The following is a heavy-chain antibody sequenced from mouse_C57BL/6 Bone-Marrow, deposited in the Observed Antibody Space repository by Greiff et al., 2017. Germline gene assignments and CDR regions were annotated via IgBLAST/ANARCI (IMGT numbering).Heavy chain of an antibody. J-gene: IGHJ1*03. Sequence: VQLQQSGPELVKPGASVKISCKASGYSFTGYFMNWVMQSHGKSLEWIGRINPYNGDTFYNQKFKGKATVTVDKSSSTAHMELRSLTSEDSAVYYCARGGSGRYWYFDVWGTGTTVTVSA. CDR2: INPYNGDT. D-gene: IGHD1-1*01. V-gene: IGHV1-20*01. CDR1: GYSFTGYF. CDR3: ARGGSGRYWYFDV.